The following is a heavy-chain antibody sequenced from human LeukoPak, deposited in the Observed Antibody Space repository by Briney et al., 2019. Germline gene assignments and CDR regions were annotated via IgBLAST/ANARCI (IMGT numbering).Heavy chain of an antibody. D-gene: IGHD3-22*01. V-gene: IGHV4-59*01. J-gene: IGHJ2*01. Sequence: SETLSLTCTVSGGSISSYYWSWIRQPPGKGLERIGYIYYSGSTNYNPSLKSRVTISVDTSKNQFSLKLSSVTAADTAVYYCARDPLYYYDSSGYQGWYFDLWGRGTLVTVSS. CDR1: GGSISSYY. CDR3: ARDPLYYYDSSGYQGWYFDL. CDR2: IYYSGST.